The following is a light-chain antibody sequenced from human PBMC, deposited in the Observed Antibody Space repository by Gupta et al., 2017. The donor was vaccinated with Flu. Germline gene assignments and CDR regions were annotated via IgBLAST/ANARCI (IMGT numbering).Light chain of an antibody. Sequence: TISCTGSNTNIGSKYVSWYQQHPGTAPILLIFEDNRRPSTIPDRFSGSKSGTSATLGITGLQTGDEAIYYCEVWDTSRSPAVFGGGTELTVL. CDR3: EVWDTSRSPAV. J-gene: IGLJ3*02. V-gene: IGLV1-51*02. CDR2: EDN. CDR1: NTNIGSKY.